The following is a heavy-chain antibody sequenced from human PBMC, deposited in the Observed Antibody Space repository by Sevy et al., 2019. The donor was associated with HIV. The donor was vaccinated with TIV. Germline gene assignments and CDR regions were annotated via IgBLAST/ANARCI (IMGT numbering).Heavy chain of an antibody. CDR2: INPNTGGT. D-gene: IGHD2-8*02. CDR1: EYTFTDYT. V-gene: IGHV1-2*02. Sequence: ASVKVSCKASEYTFTDYTIHWVRQAPGQGLEWMGWINPNTGGTNYAQKFQHRVSLTRDTSISTVYMELSRLTSDDTAVCYCAKNTGGYWGQGTLVTVSS. CDR3: AKNTGGY. J-gene: IGHJ4*01.